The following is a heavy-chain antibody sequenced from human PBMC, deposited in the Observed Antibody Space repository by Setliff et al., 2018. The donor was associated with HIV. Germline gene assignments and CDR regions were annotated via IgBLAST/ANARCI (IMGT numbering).Heavy chain of an antibody. J-gene: IGHJ6*03. CDR1: GGTFSSYP. D-gene: IGHD3-22*01. CDR3: ARGRNYDSSGYGDYYYYMDV. CDR2: IIPIFGTT. V-gene: IGHV1-69*13. Sequence: GASVKVSCKASGGTFSSYPISWVRQAPGQGLEWMGGIIPIFGTTHHAQKFQGRVTVTADESTSTAYMQLSSLRSDDTAVYYCARGRNYDSSGYGDYYYYMDVWGKGTTVTVSS.